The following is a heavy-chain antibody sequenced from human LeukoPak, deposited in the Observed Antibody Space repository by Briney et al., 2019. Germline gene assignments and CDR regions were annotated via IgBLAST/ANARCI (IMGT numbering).Heavy chain of an antibody. CDR2: IYHSGST. Sequence: SETLSLTCAVSGGSINSGGYSWNWIRQPAGKGLEWVGSIYHSGSTYYNPSLKSRVTISVDTSKNQFSLNLTSVTAADTAIYYCARGSSYGVFSYWGQGTLVTVSS. D-gene: IGHD3-10*01. V-gene: IGHV4-30-2*01. CDR3: ARGSSYGVFSY. J-gene: IGHJ4*02. CDR1: GGSINSGGYS.